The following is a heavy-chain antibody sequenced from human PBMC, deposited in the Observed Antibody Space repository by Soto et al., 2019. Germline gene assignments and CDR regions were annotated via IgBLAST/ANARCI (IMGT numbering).Heavy chain of an antibody. J-gene: IGHJ6*02. D-gene: IGHD6-13*01. CDR1: GGTFSGYY. CDR3: GWVGFMYSVVSGGMDV. Sequence: PSETLSLTCAVYGGTFSGYYRSWIRQAPGEGLEWIGEINHSGTINYNPSLKSRLTLSVDMSKNQFSLNLSTVTAADTAVYYCGWVGFMYSVVSGGMDVWGQGTTVTVSS. CDR2: INHSGTI. V-gene: IGHV4-34*08.